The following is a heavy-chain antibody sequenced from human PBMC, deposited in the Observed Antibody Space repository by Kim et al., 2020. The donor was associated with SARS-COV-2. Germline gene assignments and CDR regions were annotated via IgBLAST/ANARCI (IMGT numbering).Heavy chain of an antibody. CDR3: ARRWDYYDSSGPMGSLDY. J-gene: IGHJ4*02. V-gene: IGHV1-2*06. CDR1: GYTFTGYY. D-gene: IGHD3-22*01. CDR2: INPNSGGT. Sequence: ASVKVSCKASGYTFTGYYMHWVRQAPGQGLEWMGRINPNSGGTNYAQKFQGRVTMTRDTSISTAYMELSRLRSDDTAVYYCARRWDYYDSSGPMGSLDYWGQGTLVTVSS.